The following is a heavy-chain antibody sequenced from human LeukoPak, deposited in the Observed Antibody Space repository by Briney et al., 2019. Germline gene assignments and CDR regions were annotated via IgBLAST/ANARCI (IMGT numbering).Heavy chain of an antibody. CDR3: TRVLYTAMYGYCDA. D-gene: IGHD5-18*01. Sequence: RGSLRLSCAAFGYTFTSYWMHWVRQAPGKGLVWVSRINGDGSSTSYAHTLKGRFTISTDNAKNTLYLQMNRLRAEDTAVYYCTRVLYTAMYGYCDAWGKGNLVTVSS. CDR2: INGDGSST. J-gene: IGHJ5*02. CDR1: GYTFTSYW. V-gene: IGHV3-74*01.